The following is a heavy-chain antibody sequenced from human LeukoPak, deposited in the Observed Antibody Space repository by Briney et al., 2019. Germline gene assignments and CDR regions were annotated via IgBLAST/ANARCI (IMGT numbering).Heavy chain of an antibody. J-gene: IGHJ4*02. D-gene: IGHD6-13*01. Sequence: GGSLRLSCAASGFXVSANYITWVRQAPGKGLEWVSVVYSGGSTYYADSVKGRFTISRDSSKNTLYLQMNSLRAGDTAVYYCALGDPSSSWGQGTLVTVSS. CDR1: GFXVSANY. CDR2: VYSGGST. CDR3: ALGDPSSS. V-gene: IGHV3-66*01.